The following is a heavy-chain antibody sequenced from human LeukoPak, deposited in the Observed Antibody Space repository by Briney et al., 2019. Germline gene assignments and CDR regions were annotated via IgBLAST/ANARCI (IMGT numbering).Heavy chain of an antibody. CDR2: INPSGGST. J-gene: IGHJ4*02. V-gene: IGHV1-46*01. CDR1: GYTFTGYY. Sequence: ASVKVSCKASGYTFTGYYIHWVRQAPGQGLEWMGIINPSGGSTSYAQKFQGRVTMTRDMSTSTVYMELSSLRSEDTAVYYCARDGTHFDYWGQGTLVTVSS. CDR3: ARDGTHFDY.